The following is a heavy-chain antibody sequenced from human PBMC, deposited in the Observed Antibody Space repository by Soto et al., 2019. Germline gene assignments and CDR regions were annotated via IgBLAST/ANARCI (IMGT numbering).Heavy chain of an antibody. D-gene: IGHD6-6*01. Sequence: SVKVSCKASGGTFSSYAISWVRQAPGQGLEWMGGIIPIFGTANYAQKFQGRVTITADESTSTAYMELSSLRSEDTAVYYCARPVAARPSDYYYYGMDVWGQGTTVTVSS. J-gene: IGHJ6*02. CDR3: ARPVAARPSDYYYYGMDV. CDR2: IIPIFGTA. V-gene: IGHV1-69*13. CDR1: GGTFSSYA.